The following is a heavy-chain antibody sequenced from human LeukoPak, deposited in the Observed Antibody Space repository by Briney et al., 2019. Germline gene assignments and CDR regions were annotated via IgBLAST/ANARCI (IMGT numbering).Heavy chain of an antibody. CDR1: GYTFTGYY. Sequence: SVKVSCKASGYTFTGYYMHWVRQAPGHGLEWMGWINPNSGGTNYAQKFQGRVTMTRDTSISTAYMELSRLRSDDTAVYYCARGAAGTKGKYYYYYMDVWGKGTTVTVSS. CDR2: INPNSGGT. V-gene: IGHV1-2*02. J-gene: IGHJ6*03. CDR3: ARGAAGTKGKYYYYYMDV. D-gene: IGHD6-13*01.